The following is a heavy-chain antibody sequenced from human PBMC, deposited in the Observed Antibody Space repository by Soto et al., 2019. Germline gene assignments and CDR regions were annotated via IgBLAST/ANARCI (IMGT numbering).Heavy chain of an antibody. CDR1: GYTFTSYA. Sequence: ASVKVSCKASGYTFTSYAMHWVRQAPGQRLEWMGWINAGNGNTKYSQKFQGRVTITRDTSASTAYMELSSLRSEDTAVYYCARDGGVVVVTAPFDHWGQGTLVTVSS. D-gene: IGHD2-21*02. V-gene: IGHV1-3*01. CDR3: ARDGGVVVVTAPFDH. J-gene: IGHJ4*02. CDR2: INAGNGNT.